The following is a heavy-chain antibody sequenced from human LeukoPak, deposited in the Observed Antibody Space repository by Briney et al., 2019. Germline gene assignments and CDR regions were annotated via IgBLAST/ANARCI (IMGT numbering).Heavy chain of an antibody. V-gene: IGHV1-2*02. Sequence: ASVKVSCRSSGYTFTGYYLHWVRQAPGQGLEWMGWIIPNSGGTNYAQKFQGRVTMTRDTSISTAYMDLSRLRSDDTAVYYCARGGAAPEGYWFFGLWGRGTLVTVSS. J-gene: IGHJ2*01. D-gene: IGHD6-13*01. CDR2: IIPNSGGT. CDR1: GYTFTGYY. CDR3: ARGGAAPEGYWFFGL.